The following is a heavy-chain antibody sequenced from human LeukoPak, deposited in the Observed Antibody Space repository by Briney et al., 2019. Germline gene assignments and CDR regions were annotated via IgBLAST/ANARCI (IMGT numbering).Heavy chain of an antibody. CDR2: INPNSGGT. D-gene: IGHD4-11*01. Sequence: ASVKVSCKASGYTFTGYYMHWVRQAPGQGFGWLGWINPNSGGTNYAQKFQGRVTMTRDTSISTAYMELSRLRSDDTAVYYCARPYSNYFNWFDPWGQGTLVTVSS. V-gene: IGHV1-2*02. CDR3: ARPYSNYFNWFDP. CDR1: GYTFTGYY. J-gene: IGHJ5*02.